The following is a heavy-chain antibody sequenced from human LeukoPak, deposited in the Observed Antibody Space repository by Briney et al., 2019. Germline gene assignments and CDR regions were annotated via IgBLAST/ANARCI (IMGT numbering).Heavy chain of an antibody. V-gene: IGHV1-18*01. CDR2: ISAYNGNT. CDR3: ARTPYYYDSSGYPNWFDP. CDR1: GYTFTSYG. J-gene: IGHJ5*02. D-gene: IGHD3-22*01. Sequence: ASVKVSCKASGYTFTSYGISWVRQAPGQGLEWMGWISAYNGNTNYAQKLQGRVTMTTDTSTSTAYMELRSLRSDDTAVYYCARTPYYYDSSGYPNWFDPWGQGTLVTVSS.